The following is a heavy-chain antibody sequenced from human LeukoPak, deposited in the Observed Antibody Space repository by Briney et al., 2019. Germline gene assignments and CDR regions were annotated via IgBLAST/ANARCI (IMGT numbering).Heavy chain of an antibody. J-gene: IGHJ4*02. CDR3: ARDQPPGDIVATTFDY. CDR1: GYTFTTYG. V-gene: IGHV1-18*04. D-gene: IGHD5-12*01. Sequence: ASVKVSCKASGYTFTTYGITWVRQAPGQGLEWMGWISAYNCNTNYAQKLQGRVTMTTDTSTSTAYMELRSLRSDATAVYYCARDQPPGDIVATTFDYWGQGTLVTVSS. CDR2: ISAYNCNT.